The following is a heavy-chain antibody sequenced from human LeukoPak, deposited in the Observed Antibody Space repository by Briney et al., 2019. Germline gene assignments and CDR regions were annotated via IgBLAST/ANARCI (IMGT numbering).Heavy chain of an antibody. CDR2: INHSGST. V-gene: IGHV4-34*01. CDR1: GGSFSGYY. D-gene: IGHD4-11*01. Sequence: SETLSLTCAVYGGSFSGYYWSWIRQPPGKGLEWIGEINHSGSTNYNPSLKSRVTISVDTSKNQFSLKLSSVTAADTAVYYCARDTVIQGNWFDPWGQGTLVTVSS. J-gene: IGHJ5*02. CDR3: ARDTVIQGNWFDP.